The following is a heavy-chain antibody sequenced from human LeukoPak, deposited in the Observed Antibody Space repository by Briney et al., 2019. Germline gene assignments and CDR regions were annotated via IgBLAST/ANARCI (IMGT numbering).Heavy chain of an antibody. Sequence: PGGSLRLSCEASEFTLKDYWMHWVRQAPGRGLVWVSRVKGDGISTLYADSVKGRFTISRDNAKSTLYLQMNSLRADDTALYYCATGPYAAFEMWGQGTMVTVSS. CDR2: VKGDGIST. CDR1: EFTLKDYW. CDR3: ATGPYAAFEM. D-gene: IGHD2-2*01. V-gene: IGHV3-74*01. J-gene: IGHJ3*02.